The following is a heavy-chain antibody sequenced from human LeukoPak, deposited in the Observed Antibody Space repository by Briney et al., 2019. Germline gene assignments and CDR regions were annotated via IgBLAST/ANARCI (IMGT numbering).Heavy chain of an antibody. Sequence: PSETLSLTCTVSGGSISSYYWSWIRQPPGKGLEWIGYIYTSGSTNYNPSLKSRVTISVDTSKNQFSLKLSSVTAADTAVYYCARHNSSSWYSTWSDPWGQGTLVTVSS. V-gene: IGHV4-4*09. J-gene: IGHJ5*02. CDR2: IYTSGST. CDR3: ARHNSSSWYSTWSDP. CDR1: GGSISSYY. D-gene: IGHD6-13*01.